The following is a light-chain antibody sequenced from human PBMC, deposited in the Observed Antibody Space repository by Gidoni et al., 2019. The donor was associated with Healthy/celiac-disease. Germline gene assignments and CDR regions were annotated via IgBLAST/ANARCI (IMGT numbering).Light chain of an antibody. J-gene: IGKJ4*01. CDR3: QQSYSTPLT. V-gene: IGKV1-39*01. CDR1: QSISSY. Sequence: DIQMTQSPSSLSASVGDRVTITCRASQSISSYLNWYQQKPGKAPKLLIYAASSLQSGVPSRFSGSGSKTDFTLTISSLQPEDFATYYYQQSYSTPLTFSGXTKVEIK. CDR2: AAS.